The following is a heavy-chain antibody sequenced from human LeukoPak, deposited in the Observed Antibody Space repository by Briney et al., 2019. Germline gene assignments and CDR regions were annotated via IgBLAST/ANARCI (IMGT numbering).Heavy chain of an antibody. V-gene: IGHV4-4*07. D-gene: IGHD1-14*01. CDR3: ARGEGNHFDY. CDR1: GGSISSYY. J-gene: IGHJ4*02. CDR2: ISTSGNT. Sequence: SETLSLTCTVSGGSISSYYWTWIRQPAGKGLEWIGRISTSGNTNYTPSLKSRVTMSVDTSRNQFSLKLTSVTAADAAVYYCARGEGNHFDYWGQGALVTVSS.